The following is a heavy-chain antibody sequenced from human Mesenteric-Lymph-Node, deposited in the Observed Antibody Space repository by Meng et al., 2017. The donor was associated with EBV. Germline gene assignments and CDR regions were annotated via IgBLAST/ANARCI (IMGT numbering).Heavy chain of an antibody. CDR3: ARDDYSSSWYWFDP. Sequence: QVQPGQAGCAVKKPGASVKVTCKASGYTFTSYGITGVRQAPGQGLEWMGWISAYNGNTNYAQKLQGRVTMTTDTSTSIAYMELRSLRSDATAVYYCARDDYSSSWYWFDPWGQGTLVTVSS. J-gene: IGHJ5*02. D-gene: IGHD6-13*01. CDR1: GYTFTSYG. CDR2: ISAYNGNT. V-gene: IGHV1-18*01.